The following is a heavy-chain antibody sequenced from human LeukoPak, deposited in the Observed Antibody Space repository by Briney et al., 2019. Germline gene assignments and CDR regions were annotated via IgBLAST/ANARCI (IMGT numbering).Heavy chain of an antibody. V-gene: IGHV1-46*01. Sequence: ASVKVSCKASGYTLSNNYIHWVRRAPGQGLEWMGVINPSDVRTTYAEKFRGRVTLTGDTSTSTVHMELSSLTSEDTAVYYCARGVKPFGRITILGNYMDVWGKGATVTVSS. CDR1: GYTLSNNY. CDR2: INPSDVRT. J-gene: IGHJ6*03. CDR3: ARGVKPFGRITILGNYMDV. D-gene: IGHD2-21*01.